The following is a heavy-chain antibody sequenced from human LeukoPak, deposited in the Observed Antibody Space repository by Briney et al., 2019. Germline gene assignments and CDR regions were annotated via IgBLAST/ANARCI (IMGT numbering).Heavy chain of an antibody. CDR3: ARVRGGHNYYMDV. J-gene: IGHJ6*03. Sequence: KASETLSLTCTVSGGSISSSSYYWGWIRQPPGKGLEWIGSIYYSGSTYYNPSLKSRVTISVDTSKTQFSLKLSSVTAADTAVYYCARVRGGHNYYMDVWGKGTTVTVSS. CDR2: IYYSGST. V-gene: IGHV4-39*07. CDR1: GGSISSSSYY. D-gene: IGHD3-16*01.